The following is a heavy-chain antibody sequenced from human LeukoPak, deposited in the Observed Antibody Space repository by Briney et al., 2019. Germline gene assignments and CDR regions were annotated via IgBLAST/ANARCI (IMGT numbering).Heavy chain of an antibody. CDR3: ARDRTRTGYSSGWYHDY. CDR1: GYTFTGYY. V-gene: IGHV1-2*02. J-gene: IGHJ4*02. CDR2: INPNSGGT. D-gene: IGHD6-19*01. Sequence: GASVTVSCKASGYTFTGYYMHWVRQAPGQGREWMGWINPNSGGTNYAQKFQGRVTMTRDRSISTAYMELSRLRSDDAAVYYCARDRTRTGYSSGWYHDYWGQGTLVTVSS.